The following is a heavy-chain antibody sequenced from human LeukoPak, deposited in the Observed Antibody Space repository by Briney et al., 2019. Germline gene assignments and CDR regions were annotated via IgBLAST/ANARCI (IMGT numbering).Heavy chain of an antibody. J-gene: IGHJ4*02. D-gene: IGHD1-26*01. V-gene: IGHV4-30-4*08. CDR2: IYYSGST. Sequence: PSETLSLTXTVSGGSISSGDYYWSWIRQPPGKGLEWIGYIYYSGSTYYNPSLKSRVTISVDTSKNQFSLKLSSVTAADTAVYYCARGVVGALLGYWGQGTLVTVSS. CDR3: ARGVVGALLGY. CDR1: GGSISSGDYY.